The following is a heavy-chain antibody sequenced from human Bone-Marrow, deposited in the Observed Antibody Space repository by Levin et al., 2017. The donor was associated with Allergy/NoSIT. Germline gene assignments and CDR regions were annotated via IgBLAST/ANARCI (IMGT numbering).Heavy chain of an antibody. CDR2: INPNSGDT. V-gene: IGHV1-2*02. J-gene: IGHJ5*02. Sequence: PGGSLRLSCKASGYTFTDIYIHWVRQAPGRGLEWMGWINPNSGDTKYSQKFQGRVTMTRDTSINTAYVALGELRSDDTAVYYCAPDKSDDWTWGQGTLVTVS. CDR3: APDKSDDWT. CDR1: GYTFTDIY. D-gene: IGHD1-1*01.